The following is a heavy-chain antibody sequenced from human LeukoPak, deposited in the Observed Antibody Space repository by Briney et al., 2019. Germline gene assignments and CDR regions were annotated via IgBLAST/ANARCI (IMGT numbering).Heavy chain of an antibody. D-gene: IGHD4-23*01. Sequence: GGSLRLSCAASGFTFSDYYMSWIRQAPGKGLEWVSYISSSGSTIYYADSVKGRFTISRDNAKNSPYLQMNSLRAEDTAVYYCARDPGPTTVVTPNDAFDIWGQGTMVTVSS. CDR3: ARDPGPTTVVTPNDAFDI. CDR2: ISSSGSTI. CDR1: GFTFSDYY. J-gene: IGHJ3*02. V-gene: IGHV3-11*01.